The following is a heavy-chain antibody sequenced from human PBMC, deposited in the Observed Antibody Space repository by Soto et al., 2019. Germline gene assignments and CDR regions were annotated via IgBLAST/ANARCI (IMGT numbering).Heavy chain of an antibody. V-gene: IGHV4-30-2*01. Sequence: QLQLQESGSGLVKPSQTLSLTCAVSGGSISSGGYSWSWLRQPPGKGLEWIGYIFHSGSTYYNPSLKRPVPISVDGSKNHCSLELSSVTAADTAVHYCAGVGGSGSPDWYFHAWGRGTLVTVSS. CDR3: AGVGGSGSPDWYFHA. CDR1: GGSISSGGYS. J-gene: IGHJ2*01. D-gene: IGHD1-26*01. CDR2: IFHSGST.